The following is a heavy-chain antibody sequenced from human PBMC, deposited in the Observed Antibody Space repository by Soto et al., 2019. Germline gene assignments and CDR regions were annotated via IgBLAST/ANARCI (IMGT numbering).Heavy chain of an antibody. CDR3: ATGRGVRGVITTTYYYYGLDV. CDR1: GGSFSGYY. J-gene: IGHJ6*02. Sequence: KTSETLSLTCAVYGGSFSGYYWSWIRQPPGKGLEWIGEINHSGSTNYNPSLKSRVTISVDTSKNQFSLKLSSVSAADTAVYYCATGRGVRGVITTTYYYYGLDVWGQGTTVTVSS. CDR2: INHSGST. D-gene: IGHD3-10*01. V-gene: IGHV4-34*01.